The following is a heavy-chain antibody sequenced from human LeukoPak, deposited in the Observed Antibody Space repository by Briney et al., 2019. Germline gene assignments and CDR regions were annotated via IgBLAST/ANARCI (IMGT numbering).Heavy chain of an antibody. CDR1: GGSISSYY. CDR2: IYYSGST. D-gene: IGHD3-10*01. CDR3: ARAWFGESAYTFDY. J-gene: IGHJ4*02. Sequence: SETLSLTCTVSGGSISSYYWSWIRQPPGKGLEWIGYIYYSGSTNYNPSLKRRVTISVDTSRNQFSLNLSSVTAADTAVYYCARAWFGESAYTFDYWGQGTLVTVSS. V-gene: IGHV4-59*01.